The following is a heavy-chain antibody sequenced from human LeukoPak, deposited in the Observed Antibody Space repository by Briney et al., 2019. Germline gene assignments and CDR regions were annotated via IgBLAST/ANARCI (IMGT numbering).Heavy chain of an antibody. CDR3: VKSAGKDGYRDVFDI. Sequence: GGSLRLSCAASGFTVSSNYMSWVRQAPGKGLEWVSVIYSGGSTYYIDSVKGLFTISRDHSKNTLYLQMNSLRAEDTAVYHCVKSAGKDGYRDVFDIWGQGTVVTVSS. CDR2: IYSGGST. J-gene: IGHJ3*02. CDR1: GFTVSSNY. V-gene: IGHV3-53*01. D-gene: IGHD5-24*01.